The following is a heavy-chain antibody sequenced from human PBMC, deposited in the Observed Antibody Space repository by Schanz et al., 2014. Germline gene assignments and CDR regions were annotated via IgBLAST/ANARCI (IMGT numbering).Heavy chain of an antibody. V-gene: IGHV1-69*02. J-gene: IGHJ3*02. CDR1: GGTFSRLT. D-gene: IGHD2-2*01. CDR2: IIPILGIA. CDR3: ARGTMPGTFDI. Sequence: QVQLVQSGADVKKPGSSVRVSCKASGGTFSRLTFSWVRQAPGQGLEWMGRIIPILGIANYAQNFQGRVTITADRSTSTAYMELSSLRYEDTALYYCARGTMPGTFDIWGQGTMVTVSS.